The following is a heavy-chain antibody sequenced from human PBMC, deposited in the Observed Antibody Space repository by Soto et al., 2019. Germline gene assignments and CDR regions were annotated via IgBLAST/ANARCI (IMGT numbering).Heavy chain of an antibody. CDR1: GGSISSYY. CDR3: ARDRGGGNDFWSGYYYYYLMDV. J-gene: IGHJ6*02. V-gene: IGHV4-59*01. CDR2: IYYSGST. D-gene: IGHD3-3*01. Sequence: SETLSLTCTVSGGSISSYYWSWIRQPPGKGLEWIGYIYYSGSTNYNPSLKSRVTISVDTSKNQFSLKLSSVTAADTAVYYCARDRGGGNDFWSGYYYYYLMDVWGQGTTVPVSS.